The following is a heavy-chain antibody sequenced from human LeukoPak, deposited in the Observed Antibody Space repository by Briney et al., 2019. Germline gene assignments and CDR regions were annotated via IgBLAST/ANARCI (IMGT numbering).Heavy chain of an antibody. V-gene: IGHV4-39*01. CDR1: GGSISSSSYY. Sequence: KASETLSLTCTVSGGSISSSSYYWGWIRQPPGKGLEWIGSIYYSGSTYYNPSLKSRVTISVDTSKNQFSLKLSSVTAADTAVYYCARHGTGYSSGWSGAFDIWGQGTMVTVSS. CDR2: IYYSGST. D-gene: IGHD6-19*01. CDR3: ARHGTGYSSGWSGAFDI. J-gene: IGHJ3*02.